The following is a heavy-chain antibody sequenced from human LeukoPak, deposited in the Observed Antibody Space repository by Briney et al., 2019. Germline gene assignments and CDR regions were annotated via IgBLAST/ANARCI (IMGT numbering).Heavy chain of an antibody. J-gene: IGHJ4*02. D-gene: IGHD3-9*01. Sequence: GSLRLSCAASGFTFSSYGMHWVRQAPGKGLEWVAFIRYDGSNKYYADSVKGRFTISRDNSKNTLYLQMNSLRAEDTAVYYCARGPNYDILTGYYNYWGQGTLVTVSS. CDR2: IRYDGSNK. CDR1: GFTFSSYG. V-gene: IGHV3-30*02. CDR3: ARGPNYDILTGYYNY.